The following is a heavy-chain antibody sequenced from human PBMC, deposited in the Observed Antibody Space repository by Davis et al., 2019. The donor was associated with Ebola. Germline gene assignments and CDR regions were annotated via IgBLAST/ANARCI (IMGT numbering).Heavy chain of an antibody. CDR3: ARGPPYGGNYIDY. V-gene: IGHV3-33*01. D-gene: IGHD4-23*01. Sequence: PGESLRLSCASSGFTFSSCGMHWVRQAPGKGLEWVAFIWFDGNNKYYGDSVKGRFTISRDNSKNTLYLQMNSLRAEDTAVYYCARGPPYGGNYIDYWGQGTLVTASS. J-gene: IGHJ4*02. CDR2: IWFDGNNK. CDR1: GFTFSSCG.